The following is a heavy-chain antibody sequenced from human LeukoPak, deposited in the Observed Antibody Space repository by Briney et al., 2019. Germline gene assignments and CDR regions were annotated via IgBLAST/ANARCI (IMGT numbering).Heavy chain of an antibody. Sequence: GGSLRPSCAASGFTFSSYAMSWVRQAPGKGLEWVSAISGSGGTTYYADSVKGRFTISRDNSKNTLYLQMNSLRAEDTAVYYCAKVRGMFLVGYLDYWGQGTLVTVSS. CDR3: AKVRGMFLVGYLDY. CDR2: ISGSGGTT. J-gene: IGHJ4*02. V-gene: IGHV3-23*01. CDR1: GFTFSSYA. D-gene: IGHD3-10*01.